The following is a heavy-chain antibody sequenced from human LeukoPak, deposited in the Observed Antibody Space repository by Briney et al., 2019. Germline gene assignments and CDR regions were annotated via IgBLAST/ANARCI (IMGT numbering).Heavy chain of an antibody. Sequence: GGSLRLSCAASGFTFSSYAMHWVRQAPGKGLEWVANIKQDGSEKYYVDSVKGRFTISRDNAKNSLYLQMNSLRAEDTAVYSCASYYYDSSGRASWFDPWGQGTLVTVSS. V-gene: IGHV3-7*01. D-gene: IGHD3-22*01. J-gene: IGHJ5*02. CDR2: IKQDGSEK. CDR1: GFTFSSYA. CDR3: ASYYYDSSGRASWFDP.